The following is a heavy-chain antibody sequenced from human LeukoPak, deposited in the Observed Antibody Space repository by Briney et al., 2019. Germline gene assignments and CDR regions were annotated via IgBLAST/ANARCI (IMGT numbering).Heavy chain of an antibody. V-gene: IGHV4-61*02. J-gene: IGHJ4*02. CDR2: IYTSGST. D-gene: IGHD3-9*01. Sequence: SETLSLTCTVSGGSLSSGGYYWSWIRQPAGKGLEWLGRIYTSGSTNYNPSLKSRVTMSVDTSKNQFSLKLSSVTAADTAVYYCARDPGYYDILTGYYTLGFDYWGQGTLVTVSS. CDR3: ARDPGYYDILTGYYTLGFDY. CDR1: GGSLSSGGYY.